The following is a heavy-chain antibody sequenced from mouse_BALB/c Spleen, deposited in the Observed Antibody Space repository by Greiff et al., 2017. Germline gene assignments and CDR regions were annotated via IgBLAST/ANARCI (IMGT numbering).Heavy chain of an antibody. CDR2: IYWDDDK. J-gene: IGHJ3*01. D-gene: IGHD2-14*01. Sequence: QVTLKVCGPGILQPSQTLSLTCSFSGFSLSTSGMGVSWIRQPSGKGLEWLAHIYWDDDKRYNPSLKSRLTISKDTSRNQVFLKITSVDTADTATYYCARRDYRYAWFAYWGQGTLVTVSA. CDR3: ARRDYRYAWFAY. CDR1: GFSLSTSGMG. V-gene: IGHV8-12*01.